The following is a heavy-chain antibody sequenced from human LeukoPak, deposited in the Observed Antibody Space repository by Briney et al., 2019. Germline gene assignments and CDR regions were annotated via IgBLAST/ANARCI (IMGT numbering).Heavy chain of an antibody. Sequence: ESLKISCKGSGYSFTSYWIGWVRQMPGKGLEWMGIIYPGDSDTRYSPSFQGQVTISADKSISTAYLQWSSLEASDTAMYYCARQRGYSGYDSEIDYWGQGTLVTVSS. J-gene: IGHJ4*02. CDR1: GYSFTSYW. CDR2: IYPGDSDT. CDR3: ARQRGYSGYDSEIDY. V-gene: IGHV5-51*01. D-gene: IGHD5-12*01.